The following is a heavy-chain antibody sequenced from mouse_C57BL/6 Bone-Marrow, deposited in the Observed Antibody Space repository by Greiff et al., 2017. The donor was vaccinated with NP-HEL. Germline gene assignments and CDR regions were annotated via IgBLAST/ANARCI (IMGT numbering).Heavy chain of an antibody. J-gene: IGHJ1*03. V-gene: IGHV3-6*01. Sequence: EVQLQESGPGLVKPSQSLSLTCSVTGYSITSGYYWNWIRQLPGNKLEWMGYISYDGSNNYNPSLKNRITFTRDTSTNQVYLKLISVTTEDTATSYSARRRGTTVDCYFDVWGTGTTLTVSS. D-gene: IGHD1-1*01. CDR1: GYSITSGYY. CDR2: ISYDGSN. CDR3: ARRRGTTVDCYFDV.